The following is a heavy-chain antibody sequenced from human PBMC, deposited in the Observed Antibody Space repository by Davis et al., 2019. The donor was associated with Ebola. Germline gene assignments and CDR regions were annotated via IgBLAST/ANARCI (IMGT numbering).Heavy chain of an antibody. J-gene: IGHJ4*02. D-gene: IGHD3-22*01. CDR1: GYTFTGYY. V-gene: IGHV1-2*02. CDR3: TRDHLDSSTYPSPLDY. Sequence: ASVKVSCKASGYTFTGYYMHWVRQAPGQGLEWMGWINPNSGGTIYAQKFQGRVTMTRDTSISTGYMELSSLRSDDTAVYYCTRDHLDSSTYPSPLDYWGQGTLVTVSS. CDR2: INPNSGGT.